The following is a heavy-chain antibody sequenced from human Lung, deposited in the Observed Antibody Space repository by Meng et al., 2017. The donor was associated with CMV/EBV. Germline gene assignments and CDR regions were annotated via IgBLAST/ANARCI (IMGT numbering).Heavy chain of an antibody. V-gene: IGHV3-7*01. CDR2: IKQNGSEK. J-gene: IGHJ6*02. D-gene: IGHD1-26*01. CDR1: RFTFSNFW. CDR3: ARGPKAHSGGYSPQVVGYYYGMDD. Sequence: GESLKISCAASRFTFSNFWMSWVRQAPGKGLEWVANIKQNGSEKYYVDSVKGRFTISRDNAKNSLYLQMNSLRAEDTAVYYCARGPKAHSGGYSPQVVGYYYGMDDWGQGNXVXVSS.